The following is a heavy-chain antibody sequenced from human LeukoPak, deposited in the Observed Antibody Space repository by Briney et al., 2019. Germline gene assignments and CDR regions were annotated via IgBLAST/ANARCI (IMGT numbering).Heavy chain of an antibody. Sequence: PSETLSLTCAVYGGSFSGYYWSWIRQPPGKGLEWIGEINHSGSTNYNPSLKSRVTISVDTSKNQFSLKLSSVTAADTAVYYCASLRWLRLIPWFDPWGQGTLVTLSS. D-gene: IGHD5-12*01. CDR2: INHSGST. CDR3: ASLRWLRLIPWFDP. V-gene: IGHV4-34*01. CDR1: GGSFSGYY. J-gene: IGHJ5*02.